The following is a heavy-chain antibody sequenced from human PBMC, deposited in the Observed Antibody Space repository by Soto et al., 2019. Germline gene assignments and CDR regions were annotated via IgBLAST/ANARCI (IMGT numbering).Heavy chain of an antibody. J-gene: IGHJ6*03. D-gene: IGHD3-10*01. Sequence: QVQLVESGGGVVQPGRSLRLSCAASEFTFSRHGMHWVRQAPGKGLQWVGVIWSAGSNDVYADSVKGRFIISRDNSKNILYLQMNRLRAEDTAVYYCARERTFGDNKHNYMDVWGTGITVTVSS. CDR1: EFTFSRHG. V-gene: IGHV3-33*01. CDR3: ARERTFGDNKHNYMDV. CDR2: IWSAGSND.